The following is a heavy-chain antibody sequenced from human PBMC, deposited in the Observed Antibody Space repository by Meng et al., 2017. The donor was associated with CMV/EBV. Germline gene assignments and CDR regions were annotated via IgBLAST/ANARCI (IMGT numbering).Heavy chain of an antibody. Sequence: SETLSLTCTVSGGSISSSSYYWGWIRQPPGKGLEWIGSIYYSGSTYYNPSLKSRVTISVDTSKNQFSLKLSSVTAADTAVYYCARSNERITIFGVVIKRRRNWFDPWGQGTLVTVSS. J-gene: IGHJ5*02. V-gene: IGHV4-39*01. CDR3: ARSNERITIFGVVIKRRRNWFDP. CDR1: GGSISSSSYY. D-gene: IGHD3-3*01. CDR2: IYYSGST.